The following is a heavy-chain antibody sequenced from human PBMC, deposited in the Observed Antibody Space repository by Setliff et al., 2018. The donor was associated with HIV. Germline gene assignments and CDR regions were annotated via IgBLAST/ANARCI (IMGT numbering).Heavy chain of an antibody. CDR1: EFTFSNAW. CDR3: TTEWRDYGEPNWFDP. Sequence: GGSLRLPCAASEFTFSNAWMCWVRQAPGKGLEWVGRIKSKTDGATTDYAAPVKGRFTISRDDSKNTLYLQMNSLKTEDTAVYYCTTEWRDYGEPNWFDPWGQGTLVTVSS. CDR2: IKSKTDGATT. J-gene: IGHJ5*02. D-gene: IGHD4-17*01. V-gene: IGHV3-15*01.